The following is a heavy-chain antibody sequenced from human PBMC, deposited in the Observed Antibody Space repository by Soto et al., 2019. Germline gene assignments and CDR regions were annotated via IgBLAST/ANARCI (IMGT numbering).Heavy chain of an antibody. J-gene: IGHJ4*02. CDR2: IFYSGRA. CDR1: GGSISSDRYY. Sequence: QVQLQESGPGLVKPSQTLSLTCIVSGGSISSDRYYWTWIRQPPGKGLEWIGYIFYSGRAYYNPSLESRVTISIDTSQNQFSLRLTSVTGADTAVYYCARTAYGSGSPISWGLGTRGTVSS. V-gene: IGHV4-30-4*01. D-gene: IGHD3-10*01. CDR3: ARTAYGSGSPIS.